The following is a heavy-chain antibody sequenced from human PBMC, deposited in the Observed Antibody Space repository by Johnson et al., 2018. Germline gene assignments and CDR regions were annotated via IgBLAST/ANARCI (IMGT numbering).Heavy chain of an antibody. J-gene: IGHJ6*02. V-gene: IGHV4-39*01. CDR2: VYFSGST. Sequence: QVQLQQSGPGLVKXSETLSLXCTVSGGSITRDSYYWSWIRQPPGKGLEWIGSVYFSGSTYYSASLKSRFTISVDTSKSQFSLKLSSVTAADTAVYYCARLSSSGWQYSHDLGVWGQGTTVTVSS. D-gene: IGHD6-19*01. CDR1: GGSITRDSYY. CDR3: ARLSSSGWQYSHDLGV.